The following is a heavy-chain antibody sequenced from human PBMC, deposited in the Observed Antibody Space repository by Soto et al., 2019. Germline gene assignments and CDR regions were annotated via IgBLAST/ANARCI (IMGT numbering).Heavy chain of an antibody. CDR3: ATDSSGYYSGGAFDI. CDR1: GFTFSSYA. J-gene: IGHJ3*02. D-gene: IGHD3-22*01. V-gene: IGHV3-30-3*01. CDR2: ISYDGSNK. Sequence: PGGSLRLSCAASGFTFSSYAMHWVRQAPGKGLEWVAVISYDGSNKYYADSVKGRFTISRDNSKNTLYLQMNSLRAEDTAVYYCATDSSGYYSGGAFDIWGQGTMVTVSS.